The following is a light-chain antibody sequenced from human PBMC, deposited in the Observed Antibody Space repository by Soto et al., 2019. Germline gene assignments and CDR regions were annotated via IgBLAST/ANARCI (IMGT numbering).Light chain of an antibody. CDR3: QQYNSIRGT. CDR1: QSISSW. CDR2: DAS. Sequence: DIQMTQYPSTLSASVGDRVTINCRASQSISSWLAWYQQKPGKAPKLLIYDASSLESGDPSSFSGSGSGTEFTLTISSLQPDDFATYYCQQYNSIRGTFGQGTKLEIK. V-gene: IGKV1-5*01. J-gene: IGKJ2*02.